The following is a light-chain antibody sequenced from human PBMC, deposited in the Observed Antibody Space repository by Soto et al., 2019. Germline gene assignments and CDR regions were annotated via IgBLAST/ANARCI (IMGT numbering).Light chain of an antibody. V-gene: IGKV3-20*01. J-gene: IGKJ4*01. Sequence: EIVLTQSPGTLSLSPGERATLSCRASQSISSSYLAWYQQKPGQAPRLLIYGASCRATGIPDRFSGSGSGTDFTLTISRLEPEDFAVYYCQQYGSSALTFGGGTKVDIK. CDR2: GAS. CDR1: QSISSSY. CDR3: QQYGSSALT.